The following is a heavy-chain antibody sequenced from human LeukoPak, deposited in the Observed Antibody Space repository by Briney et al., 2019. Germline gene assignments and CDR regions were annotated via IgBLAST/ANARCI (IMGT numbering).Heavy chain of an antibody. D-gene: IGHD3-10*01. V-gene: IGHV4-59*12. Sequence: PSETLSLTCTVSGGSISSYYWSWIRQPPGKGLEWIGYIYYSGSTNYNPSLKSRVTISVDASKNQFSLKLSSVTAADTAIYYCARDQLYGSAGNWFDPWGPGTLVTVSS. CDR1: GGSISSYY. CDR2: IYYSGST. J-gene: IGHJ5*02. CDR3: ARDQLYGSAGNWFDP.